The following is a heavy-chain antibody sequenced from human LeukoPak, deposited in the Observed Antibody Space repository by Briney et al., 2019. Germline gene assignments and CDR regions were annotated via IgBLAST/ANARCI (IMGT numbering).Heavy chain of an antibody. Sequence: GGSLRLSCAASGFTFSNAWMSWVRQAPGKGLEWVANIKQDGSEKYYVDSVKGRFTISRDNAKNSLYLQMNSLRADDTAVYYCARGGGDRAFDIWGQGTMVTVST. V-gene: IGHV3-7*01. J-gene: IGHJ3*02. D-gene: IGHD3-16*01. CDR3: ARGGGDRAFDI. CDR2: IKQDGSEK. CDR1: GFTFSNAW.